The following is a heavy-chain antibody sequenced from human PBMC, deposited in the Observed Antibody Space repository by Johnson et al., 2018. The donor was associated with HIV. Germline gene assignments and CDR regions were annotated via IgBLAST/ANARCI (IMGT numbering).Heavy chain of an antibody. J-gene: IGHJ3*01. CDR3: ARDGKYSSIGPDAFDV. D-gene: IGHD6-13*01. CDR2: ISYDGSNK. V-gene: IGHV3-30*03. Sequence: QVQLVESGGGVVQPGRSLRLSCAASGFTFSSYGMHWVRQAPGKGLEWVAVISYDGSNKYYADSVRGRFTISRDHSENTLYLQMNSLRPEDTAVYFCARDGKYSSIGPDAFDVRGQGTMVAVSS. CDR1: GFTFSSYG.